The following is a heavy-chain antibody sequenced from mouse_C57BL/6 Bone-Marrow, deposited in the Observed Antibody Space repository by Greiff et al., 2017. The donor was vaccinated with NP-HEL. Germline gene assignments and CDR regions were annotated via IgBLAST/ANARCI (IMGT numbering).Heavy chain of an antibody. CDR1: GYTFTSYW. J-gene: IGHJ2*01. Sequence: VQLQQPGAELVKPGASVKLSCKASGYTFTSYWMHWVKQRPGQDLEWIGMIHPNSGSTNYNEKFKSKATLTVDKSSSTAYMQLSSLTSEYSAVYYCARRDSNYDYFDYWGQGTTLTVSS. CDR2: IHPNSGST. V-gene: IGHV1-64*01. D-gene: IGHD2-5*01. CDR3: ARRDSNYDYFDY.